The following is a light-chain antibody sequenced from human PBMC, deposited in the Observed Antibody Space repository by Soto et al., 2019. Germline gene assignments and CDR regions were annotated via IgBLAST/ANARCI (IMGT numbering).Light chain of an antibody. CDR3: QQYGSSIT. Sequence: EIALTQSPGTLSLSPGERPTLSCRASQSVSSSYLAWYQQKPGQAPRLLIYGASSRATGIPDRFSGSGSGTDFTLTISRLEPEDFAVYYCQQYGSSITFGQGTRLEIK. J-gene: IGKJ5*01. CDR1: QSVSSSY. CDR2: GAS. V-gene: IGKV3-20*01.